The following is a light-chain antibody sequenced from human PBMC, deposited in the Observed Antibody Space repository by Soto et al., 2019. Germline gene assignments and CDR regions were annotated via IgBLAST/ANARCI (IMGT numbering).Light chain of an antibody. CDR3: QQYGSSPAT. V-gene: IGKV3-20*01. CDR1: QSVSSSY. CDR2: GAC. J-gene: IGKJ1*01. Sequence: EIVLTQSPGTLSLSPGERATLSCRASQSVSSSYLAGYQQKPGQAPRLLIYGACSRATGIPDRFSGSGYGTDFPLTISSLEPQDFAVYYFQQYGSSPATFGQGTKVEIK.